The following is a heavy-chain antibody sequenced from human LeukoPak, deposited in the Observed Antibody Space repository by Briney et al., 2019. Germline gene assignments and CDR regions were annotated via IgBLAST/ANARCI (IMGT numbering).Heavy chain of an antibody. CDR1: GGSISSGSYY. J-gene: IGHJ4*02. CDR2: IYYSGST. D-gene: IGHD6-19*01. Sequence: PSETLSLTCTVAGGSISSGSYYWSWIRQPPGKGLGWIGSIYYSGSTYYNPSLKSRVTISVDTSKNQFPLKLSSVTAADTAVYYCLMEQWPPYYFDSWGQGTLVTVSS. V-gene: IGHV4-39*01. CDR3: LMEQWPPYYFDS.